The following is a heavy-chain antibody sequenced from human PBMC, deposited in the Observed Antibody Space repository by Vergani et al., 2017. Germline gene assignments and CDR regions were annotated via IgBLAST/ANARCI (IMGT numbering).Heavy chain of an antibody. CDR2: IYWDDDR. CDR1: GFSLSTSGVG. CDR3: AHPNSGYSFDY. Sequence: QITLKESGPTLVKPTQTLTLTCTFSGFSLSTSGVGVGWIRQPPGKALEWLAVIYWDDDRRYSPSLKSRLTITKDTSKNQVVLTMTKMDPVDTATYYCAHPNSGYSFDYWGQGTLVTVSS. V-gene: IGHV2-5*02. D-gene: IGHD3-22*01. J-gene: IGHJ4*02.